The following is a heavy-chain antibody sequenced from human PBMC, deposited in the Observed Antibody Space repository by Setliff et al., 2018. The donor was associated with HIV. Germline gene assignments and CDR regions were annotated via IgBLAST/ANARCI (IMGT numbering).Heavy chain of an antibody. CDR3: ARGRDSSDYYGSRDYFYAMDV. CDR1: GYRFTSHW. J-gene: IGHJ6*02. CDR2: IYPDDSKT. V-gene: IGHV5-51*01. Sequence: GESPKISCKGSGYRFTSHWIGWVRQMPGKGLEWMGIIYPDDSKTRYSPSFEGQVTISADKSISTAYLQWSSLRAPDSALYYCARGRDSSDYYGSRDYFYAMDVWGQGTTVTVSS. D-gene: IGHD3-22*01.